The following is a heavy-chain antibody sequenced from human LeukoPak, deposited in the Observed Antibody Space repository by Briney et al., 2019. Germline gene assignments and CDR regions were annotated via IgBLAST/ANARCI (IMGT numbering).Heavy chain of an antibody. D-gene: IGHD5-18*01. CDR2: IKQDGSEK. CDR3: AKGYGESHFDS. V-gene: IGHV3-7*01. CDR1: GFTFSSYW. Sequence: AGGSLRLSCAASGFTFSSYWMSWVRQAPGKGLEWVANIKQDGSEKYYVDSVKGRFTISRDNAKNSLYLQRNSLRAEDTAVYFCAKGYGESHFDSWGQGTLVTVSS. J-gene: IGHJ4*02.